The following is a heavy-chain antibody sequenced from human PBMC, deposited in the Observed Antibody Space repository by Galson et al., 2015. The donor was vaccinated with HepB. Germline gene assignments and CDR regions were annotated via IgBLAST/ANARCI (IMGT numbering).Heavy chain of an antibody. D-gene: IGHD3-22*01. CDR3: ARQAPSTYYYDSSGYYYLDY. Sequence: QSGAEVKKPGESLRISCKGSGSSFTSYWISWVRQMPGKGLEWMGRIDPSDSYTNYSPSFQGHVTISADKSISTAYLQWSSLKASDTAMYYCARQAPSTYYYDSSGYYYLDYWGQGTLVTVSS. J-gene: IGHJ4*02. CDR2: IDPSDSYT. CDR1: GSSFTSYW. V-gene: IGHV5-10-1*01.